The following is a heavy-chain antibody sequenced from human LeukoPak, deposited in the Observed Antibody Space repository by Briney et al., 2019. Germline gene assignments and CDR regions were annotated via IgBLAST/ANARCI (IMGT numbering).Heavy chain of an antibody. D-gene: IGHD3-22*01. J-gene: IGHJ3*02. V-gene: IGHV4-39*01. CDR2: IYYSGST. CDR1: GGSISSSSYY. Sequence: TSETLSLTCTVSGGSISSSSYYWGWIRQPPGKGLEWIGSIYYSGSTYYNPSLKSRVTISVDTSKNQFSLKLSSVTAADTAVYYCASPNPLVVITDAFDIWGQGTMVTVSS. CDR3: ASPNPLVVITDAFDI.